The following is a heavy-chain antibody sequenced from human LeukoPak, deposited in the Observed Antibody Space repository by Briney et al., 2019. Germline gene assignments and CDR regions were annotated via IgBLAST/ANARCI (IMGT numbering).Heavy chain of an antibody. Sequence: PGGSLRLSCAASGFIFSSCNMDWVRQAPGKGLEWVSYISSSGDSIYYADSVKGRFTISRDNSKNTLDLQMTGLRAEDTAVYYCARERGRGRDSPWFDYWGQGTLVTVSS. CDR2: ISSSGDSI. CDR3: ARERGRGRDSPWFDY. V-gene: IGHV3-21*04. J-gene: IGHJ4*02. CDR1: GFIFSSCN. D-gene: IGHD1-26*01.